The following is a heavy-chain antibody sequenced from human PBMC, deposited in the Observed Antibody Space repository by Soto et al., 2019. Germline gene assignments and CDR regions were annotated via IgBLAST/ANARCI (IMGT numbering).Heavy chain of an antibody. CDR1: GGTFSSYA. J-gene: IGHJ6*02. Sequence: QVQLVRSGAEVKKPGSSVKVSCKASGGTFSSYAISWVRQAPGQGLEWMGGIIPIFGTANYAQKFQGRVTITADKSTSTAYMELSSLRSEDTAVYYCAGTGTTWSYYYYGMDVWGQGTTVTVSS. CDR3: AGTGTTWSYYYYGMDV. D-gene: IGHD1-7*01. CDR2: IIPIFGTA. V-gene: IGHV1-69*06.